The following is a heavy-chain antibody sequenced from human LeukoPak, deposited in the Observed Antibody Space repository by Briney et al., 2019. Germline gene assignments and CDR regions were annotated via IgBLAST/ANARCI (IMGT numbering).Heavy chain of an antibody. CDR3: ARAGYYYDSSGYSHYFDY. CDR2: INHSGST. D-gene: IGHD3-22*01. Sequence: PSETLSLTCAVYSGSFSGYYWSWIRQPPGKGLEWIGEINHSGSTNYNPSLKSRVTMSVDTSKNQFSLKLSSVTAADTAVYYCARAGYYYDSSGYSHYFDYWGQGTLVTVSS. J-gene: IGHJ4*02. CDR1: SGSFSGYY. V-gene: IGHV4-34*01.